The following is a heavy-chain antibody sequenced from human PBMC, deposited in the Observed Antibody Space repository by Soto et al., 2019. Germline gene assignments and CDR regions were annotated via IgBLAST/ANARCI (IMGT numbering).Heavy chain of an antibody. J-gene: IGHJ4*02. D-gene: IGHD6-19*01. CDR3: ANNDGWNFDS. Sequence: QVHLQESGPGLVKPSGTLSLICDVSGGSISSGKWWSWVRQPPGKGLEWIGEIYHGGSASYNPSFRSRAVISVDKSKIQLYLNLNSVTAADTAVYFCANNDGWNFDSWGQGILVTVSS. CDR2: IYHGGSA. V-gene: IGHV4-4*02. CDR1: GGSISSGKW.